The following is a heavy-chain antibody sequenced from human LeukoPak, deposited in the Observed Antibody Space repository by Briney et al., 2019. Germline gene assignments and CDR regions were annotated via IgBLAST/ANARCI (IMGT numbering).Heavy chain of an antibody. CDR3: ARDSITGDNSLDF. V-gene: IGHV3-33*05. CDR2: IPNDGNYE. CDR1: GFTISTYG. Sequence: SGGSLRLSCAASGFTISTYGMHWVRQPPGKGLEWVAVIPNDGNYEKDADAVRGRFTISRDNSKNTLYLQMNSLSAEDTADYYCARDSITGDNSLDFWGRGTLVTVSS. D-gene: IGHD7-27*01. J-gene: IGHJ4*02.